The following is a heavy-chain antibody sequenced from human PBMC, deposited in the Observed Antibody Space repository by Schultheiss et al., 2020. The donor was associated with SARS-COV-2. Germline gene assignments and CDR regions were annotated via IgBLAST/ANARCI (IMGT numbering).Heavy chain of an antibody. J-gene: IGHJ5*02. CDR2: INHSGST. CDR1: GGSFRGYY. V-gene: IGHV4-34*01. CDR3: ARERWQYYDSSGNLNWFDP. Sequence: GSLRLSCAVYGGSFRGYYWTWIRQPPGKGLEWIGEINHSGSTNYNPSLKSRFTISVDTSKNQFSLKLSSVTAADTAVYYCARERWQYYDSSGNLNWFDPWGQGTLVTVSS. D-gene: IGHD3-22*01.